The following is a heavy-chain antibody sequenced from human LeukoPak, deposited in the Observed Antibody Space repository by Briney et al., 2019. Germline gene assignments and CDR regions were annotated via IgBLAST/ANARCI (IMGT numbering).Heavy chain of an antibody. CDR2: INPSGGST. V-gene: IGHV1-46*01. J-gene: IGHJ5*02. D-gene: IGHD1-20*01. Sequence: VASAKVSCKASGYTFTSYYMHWVRQAPGQGLEWMGIINPSGGSTSYAQKFQGRVTMTRDMSTSTVYMELSSLRSEDTAVYYCARGNWKKDLGNWFDPWGQGTLVTVSS. CDR1: GYTFTSYY. CDR3: ARGNWKKDLGNWFDP.